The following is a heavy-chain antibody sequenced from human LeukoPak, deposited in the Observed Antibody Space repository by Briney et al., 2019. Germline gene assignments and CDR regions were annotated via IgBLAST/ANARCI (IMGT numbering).Heavy chain of an antibody. CDR3: ARGDYGSGQYYYYYGMDA. CDR2: TYYRSKWYN. J-gene: IGHJ6*02. V-gene: IGHV6-1*01. D-gene: IGHD3-10*01. CDR1: GDSVSSNSAA. Sequence: SQTLSLTCAISGDSVSSNSAAWNWIRQSPSRGLEWLGRTYYRSKWYNDYAVSVKSRITINPDTSKNQFSLQLNSVTPEDTAVYYCARGDYGSGQYYYYYGMDAWGQGTTVTVSS.